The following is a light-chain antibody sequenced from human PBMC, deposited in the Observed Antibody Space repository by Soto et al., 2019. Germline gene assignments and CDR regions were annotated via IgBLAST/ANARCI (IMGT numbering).Light chain of an antibody. J-gene: IGKJ1*01. V-gene: IGKV1-39*01. CDR2: AAS. Sequence: DIQMTQSPSSLSASVGDRVAIACRASQSLSTYLNWYQQKPGEAPKLLIYAASNLASGVPSRFSGSGSLRDFTLTISSLQPEDFATYYCQQRYSSPLTFGQGTKVEIK. CDR1: QSLSTY. CDR3: QQRYSSPLT.